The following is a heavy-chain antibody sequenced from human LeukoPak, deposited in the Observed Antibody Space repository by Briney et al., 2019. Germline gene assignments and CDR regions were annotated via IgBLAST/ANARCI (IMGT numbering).Heavy chain of an antibody. V-gene: IGHV3-23*01. CDR1: GFTFSSYA. D-gene: IGHD4-17*01. J-gene: IGHJ5*02. Sequence: QPGGSLRLSCAASGFTFSSYAMSWVRQAPGKGLEWVSAISGSGGSTYYADSVKGRFTISRDNSKNTLYLQMNSLRAEDTAVYYCARGPGMVVEVTTLWFDPWGQGTLVTVSS. CDR2: ISGSGGST. CDR3: ARGPGMVVEVTTLWFDP.